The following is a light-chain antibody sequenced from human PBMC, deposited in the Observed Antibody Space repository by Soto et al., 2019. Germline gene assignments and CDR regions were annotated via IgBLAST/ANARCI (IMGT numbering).Light chain of an antibody. CDR1: QNVNTI. Sequence: EIVMTQSPATLSVSPGERATLFCRASQNVNTILAWYQQRPGQAPRLLIYGASTRATGIPARFSGSGSGTEFTLIISGLQSEDLAVYYCQQYNDWPPFTFGPGTKVDIK. CDR3: QQYNDWPPFT. CDR2: GAS. V-gene: IGKV3-15*01. J-gene: IGKJ3*01.